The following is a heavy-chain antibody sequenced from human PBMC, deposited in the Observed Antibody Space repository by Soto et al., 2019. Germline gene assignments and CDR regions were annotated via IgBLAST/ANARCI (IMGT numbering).Heavy chain of an antibody. D-gene: IGHD3-3*01. CDR2: ISSSSSTI. Sequence: GGSLRLSCAASGFTFISYSMSWVRQAPGKGLEWVSYISSSSSTIYYADSVKGRFTISRDNAKNSLYLQMNSLRDEDTAVYYCARDVSIFGVVDNAFDIWGQGTMVTVSS. J-gene: IGHJ3*02. CDR1: GFTFISYS. V-gene: IGHV3-48*02. CDR3: ARDVSIFGVVDNAFDI.